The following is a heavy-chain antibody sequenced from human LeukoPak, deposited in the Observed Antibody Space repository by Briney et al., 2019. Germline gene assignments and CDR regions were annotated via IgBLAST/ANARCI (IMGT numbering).Heavy chain of an antibody. CDR2: ISSFSGTI. V-gene: IGHV3-48*01. Sequence: GGFLRLSCAASGLTFSFYGMNWVRQAPGKGLEWVSYISSFSGTINYAESVKGRFTISRDNAKNSLYLQMNSLRADDTAVYYCARVRGILGIWGQGTMVTVSS. CDR1: GLTFSFYG. J-gene: IGHJ3*02. D-gene: IGHD3-16*01. CDR3: ARVRGILGI.